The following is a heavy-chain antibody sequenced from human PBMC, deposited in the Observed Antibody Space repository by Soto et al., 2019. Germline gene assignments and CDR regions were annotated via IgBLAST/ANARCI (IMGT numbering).Heavy chain of an antibody. J-gene: IGHJ4*02. CDR2: INHSGST. V-gene: IGHV4-34*01. CDR1: GGSFSGYY. Sequence: SETLSLTCAVYGGSFSGYYWSWIRQPPGKGLEWIGEINHSGSTNYNPSLKSRVTISVDTSKNQFSLKLSSVTAADTAVYYCARGSAAAGKALGYWGQGTLVTVSS. D-gene: IGHD6-13*01. CDR3: ARGSAAAGKALGY.